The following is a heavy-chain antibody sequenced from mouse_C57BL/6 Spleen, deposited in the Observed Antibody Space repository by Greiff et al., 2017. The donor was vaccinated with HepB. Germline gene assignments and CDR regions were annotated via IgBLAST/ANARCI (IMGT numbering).Heavy chain of an antibody. Sequence: QVHVKQPGAELVKPGASVKMSCKASGYTFTSYWITWVKQRPGQGLEWIGDIYPGSGSTNYNEKFKSKATLTVDTSSSTAYMQLSSLTSEDSAVYYCARSGTVVPRDYWGQGTTLTVSS. CDR3: ARSGTVVPRDY. CDR2: IYPGSGST. D-gene: IGHD1-1*01. V-gene: IGHV1-55*01. CDR1: GYTFTSYW. J-gene: IGHJ2*01.